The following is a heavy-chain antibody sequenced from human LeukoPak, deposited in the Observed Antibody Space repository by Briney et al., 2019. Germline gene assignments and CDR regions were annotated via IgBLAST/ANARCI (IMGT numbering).Heavy chain of an antibody. CDR1: GYTFTGYY. Sequence: ASVKVSCKASGYTFTGYYMHWVRQAPGQGLEWMGWINPNSGGTNYAQKFQGRVTMTRDTSISTAYMEVGRLRSDNTAVYYCARDLKLAVAGSPGELGFYYWGQGTLVTVSS. CDR2: INPNSGGT. CDR3: ARDLKLAVAGSPGELGFYY. J-gene: IGHJ4*02. D-gene: IGHD6-19*01. V-gene: IGHV1-2*02.